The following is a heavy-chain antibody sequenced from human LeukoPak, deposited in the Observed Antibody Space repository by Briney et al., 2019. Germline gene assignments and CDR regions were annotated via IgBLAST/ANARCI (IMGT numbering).Heavy chain of an antibody. Sequence: GGSLRLSCAASGFTFSSYGMHWVRQAPGKGLEWVAFIRYDGSNKYYADSVKGRFTISRDDSKNTLYLQMNSLRAEDTAVYYCAKDTYYYGSGSYYNAAGFDYRGQGTLVTVSS. CDR2: IRYDGSNK. V-gene: IGHV3-30*02. J-gene: IGHJ4*02. CDR3: AKDTYYYGSGSYYNAAGFDY. CDR1: GFTFSSYG. D-gene: IGHD3-10*01.